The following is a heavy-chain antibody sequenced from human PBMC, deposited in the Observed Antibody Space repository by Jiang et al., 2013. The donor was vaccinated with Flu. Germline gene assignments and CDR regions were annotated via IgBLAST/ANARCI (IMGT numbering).Heavy chain of an antibody. J-gene: IGHJ4*02. Sequence: EWIGEINRDGYTRDNPSLKSRVTMSLDTSKNQLSLKLSSVTAADTAVYYCAGMNWGNYRAFDYWGQGTLVTVSS. V-gene: IGHV4-34*01. CDR2: INRDGYT. CDR3: AGMNWGNYRAFDY. D-gene: IGHD3-16*02.